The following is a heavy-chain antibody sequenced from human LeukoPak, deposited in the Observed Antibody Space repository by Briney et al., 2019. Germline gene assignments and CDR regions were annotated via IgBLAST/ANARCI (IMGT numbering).Heavy chain of an antibody. CDR3: ARAQTVDTAMVRVFLDY. J-gene: IGHJ4*02. CDR1: GYTFTGYY. CDR2: IIPIFGTA. V-gene: IGHV1-69*06. D-gene: IGHD5-18*01. Sequence: SVKVSCKASGYTFTGYYMHWVRQAPGQGLEWMGGIIPIFGTANYAQKFQGRVTITADKSTSTAYMELSSLRSEDTAVYYRARAQTVDTAMVRVFLDYWGQGTLVTVSS.